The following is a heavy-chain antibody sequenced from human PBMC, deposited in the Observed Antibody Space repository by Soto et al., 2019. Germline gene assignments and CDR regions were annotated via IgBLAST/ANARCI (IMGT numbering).Heavy chain of an antibody. CDR3: ARDIILLGPGGW. D-gene: IGHD3-3*01. V-gene: IGHV3-21*01. CDR2: ISSSSNYI. CDR1: GFTFSTYS. Sequence: GGSLRLSCAASGFTFSTYSMNWVRQSPGQGLEWVSSISSSSNYIYYADSVKGRFTVSRDNAKNSLYLQMNSLRAEDTAVYYCARDIILLGPGGWWGQGTLVTVSS. J-gene: IGHJ4*02.